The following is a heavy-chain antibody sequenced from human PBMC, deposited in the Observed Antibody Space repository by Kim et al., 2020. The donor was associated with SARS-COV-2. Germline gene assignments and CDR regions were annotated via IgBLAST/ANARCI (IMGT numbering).Heavy chain of an antibody. Sequence: KGRFTISRDNAKNSLYLQMNSLRAEDTALYYCAKVSPYCSGGSCYLFDYWGQGTLVTVSS. J-gene: IGHJ4*02. CDR3: AKVSPYCSGGSCYLFDY. D-gene: IGHD2-15*01. V-gene: IGHV3-9*01.